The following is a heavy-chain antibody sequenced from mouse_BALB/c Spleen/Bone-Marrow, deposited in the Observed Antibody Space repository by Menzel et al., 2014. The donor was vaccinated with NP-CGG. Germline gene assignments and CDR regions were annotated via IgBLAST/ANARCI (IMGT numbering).Heavy chain of an antibody. V-gene: IGHV14-3*02. J-gene: IGHJ3*01. D-gene: IGHD4-1*01. CDR1: GFNIKDTY. CDR2: IDPANGNT. CDR3: ARWELGRDWFAY. Sequence: EVHLVESGAELVKPGASVKLSCTASGFNIKDTYMHWVKQRPEQGLEWIGRIDPANGNTKYDPKFQGKATITADTSSNTAYLQLSSLTSEDTAVYYCARWELGRDWFAYWGQGTLVTVSA.